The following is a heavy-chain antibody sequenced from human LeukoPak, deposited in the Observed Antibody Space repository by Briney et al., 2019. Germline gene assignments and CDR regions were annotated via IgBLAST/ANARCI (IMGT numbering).Heavy chain of an antibody. V-gene: IGHV1-69*06. CDR3: ARSQLLLSGAFDI. Sequence: GASVKVSCKASGGTFSSYAISWVRQAPGQGLEWMGGIIPIFGTANYAQKFQGRVTITADKSTSTAYMELSSLRSEDTAVYYCARSQLLLSGAFDIWGQGTMVTVSS. J-gene: IGHJ3*02. D-gene: IGHD2-15*01. CDR2: IIPIFGTA. CDR1: GGTFSSYA.